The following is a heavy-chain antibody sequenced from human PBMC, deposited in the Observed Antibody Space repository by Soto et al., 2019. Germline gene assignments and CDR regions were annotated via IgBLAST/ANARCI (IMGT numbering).Heavy chain of an antibody. D-gene: IGHD6-6*01. CDR2: IRSSSSNT. CDR1: GFSISNYA. Sequence: GGSLRLSCAVSGFSISNYAMTWVRQAPGKGLEWVSSIRSSSSNTYYADSVKGRFTISRDNAKNSLYLQTNSLRAEDTAVYYCARDLSIAARLFDYWGQGTLVTSPQ. J-gene: IGHJ4*02. V-gene: IGHV3-21*01. CDR3: ARDLSIAARLFDY.